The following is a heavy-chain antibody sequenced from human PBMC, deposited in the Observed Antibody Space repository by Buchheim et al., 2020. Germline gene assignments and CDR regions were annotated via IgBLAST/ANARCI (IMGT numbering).Heavy chain of an antibody. D-gene: IGHD6-13*01. CDR2: TFYRSKWNN. J-gene: IGHJ5*02. Sequence: QVQLQESGPGLVKPSRTLSLTCAISGDSVSSNSVTWNWIRQSPSRGLEWLGRTFYRSKWNNDYAVSVKSRITINPDTSKNQVSLQLNSVTPEDTAVYYCARRFRAAAGNWFDAWGQGTL. V-gene: IGHV6-1*01. CDR3: ARRFRAAAGNWFDA. CDR1: GDSVSSNSVT.